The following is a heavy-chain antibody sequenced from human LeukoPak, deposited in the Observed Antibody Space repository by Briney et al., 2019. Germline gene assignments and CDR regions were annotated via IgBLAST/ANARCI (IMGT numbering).Heavy chain of an antibody. V-gene: IGHV4-39*07. J-gene: IGHJ5*02. CDR1: GGSVSSGSYY. CDR3: ARGGSGWYRGWFDP. D-gene: IGHD6-19*01. CDR2: INHSGST. Sequence: PSETLSLTCTVSGGSVSSGSYYWSWIRQPPGKGLEWIGEINHSGSTNYNPSLKSRVTISVDTSKNQFSLKLSSVTAADTAVYYCARGGSGWYRGWFDPWGQGTLVTVSS.